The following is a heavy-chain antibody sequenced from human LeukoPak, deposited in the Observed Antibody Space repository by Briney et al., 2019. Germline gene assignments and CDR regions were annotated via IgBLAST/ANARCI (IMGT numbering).Heavy chain of an antibody. D-gene: IGHD6-19*01. J-gene: IGHJ4*02. Sequence: SETLSLTCAVYGGSFIGYYWSWIRQPPGKGLEWIGEINHSGSTNYNPSLKSRVTISVDTSKNQFSLKLSSVTAADTAVYYCARGAGIAVAGNFDYWGQGTLVTVSS. CDR2: INHSGST. CDR1: GGSFIGYY. V-gene: IGHV4-34*01. CDR3: ARGAGIAVAGNFDY.